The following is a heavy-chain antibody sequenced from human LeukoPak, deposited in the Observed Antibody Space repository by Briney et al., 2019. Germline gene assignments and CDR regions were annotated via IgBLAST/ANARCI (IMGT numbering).Heavy chain of an antibody. CDR1: GGSFSGYY. D-gene: IGHD3-9*01. CDR3: ARVSLQYDILTGYYNYYYHGMDV. CDR2: INHSGST. J-gene: IGHJ6*02. Sequence: SETLSLTCAVYGGSFSGYYWSWIRQPPGKGLEWIGEINHSGSTNYNPSLKSRVTISVDTSKNQFSLKLSSVTAADTAVYYCARVSLQYDILTGYYNYYYHGMDVWGQGTTVTVSS. V-gene: IGHV4-34*01.